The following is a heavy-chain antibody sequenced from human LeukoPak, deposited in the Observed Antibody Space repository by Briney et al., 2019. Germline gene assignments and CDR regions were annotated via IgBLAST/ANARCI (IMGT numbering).Heavy chain of an antibody. CDR3: ARESGRSADC. D-gene: IGHD3-10*01. J-gene: IGHJ4*02. CDR1: GFTFSTYW. CDR2: ISSSGSTM. Sequence: GGSLRLSCAASGFTFSTYWMSWIRQAPGKGLEWVSYISSSGSTMYYSDSVKGRFTISRDNAKKSLYLQMNSLRVEDTAVYYCARESGRSADCWGQGTLVTVSS. V-gene: IGHV3-11*04.